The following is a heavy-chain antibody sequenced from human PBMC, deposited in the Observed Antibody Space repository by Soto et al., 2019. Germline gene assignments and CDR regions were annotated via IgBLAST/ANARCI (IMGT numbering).Heavy chain of an antibody. CDR2: IYPGDSDT. V-gene: IGHV5-51*01. CDR1: GYSFANYW. CDR3: ARFCSGGWCDRPSYHFDY. D-gene: IGHD2-15*01. Sequence: PGESLKISCKASGYSFANYWIGWVRQMPGKGLEWMGIIYPGDSDTKYSPSFQGQVTISADKSISTAYLQWNSLKASDTAIYYCARFCSGGWCDRPSYHFDYWGQGTSVTVSS. J-gene: IGHJ4*02.